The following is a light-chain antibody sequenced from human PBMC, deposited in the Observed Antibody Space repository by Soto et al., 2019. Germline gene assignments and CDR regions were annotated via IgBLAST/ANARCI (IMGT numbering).Light chain of an antibody. CDR1: QSLVHSDGIAY. V-gene: IGKV2-30*02. CDR2: KVS. J-gene: IGKJ5*01. CDR3: MQALQTPSIT. Sequence: DVVMTQSPLSLPVTLGQPASISCRSNQSLVHSDGIAYFSWFQQRPGRSPRRLIYKVSNRDSGVPARFSGSGSGTDFALKISRVEAEDVGVYYCMQALQTPSITFGQGTRLEIK.